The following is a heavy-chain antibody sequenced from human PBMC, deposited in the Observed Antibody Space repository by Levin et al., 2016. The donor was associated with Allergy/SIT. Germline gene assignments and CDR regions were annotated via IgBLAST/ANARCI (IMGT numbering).Heavy chain of an antibody. J-gene: IGHJ5*02. CDR1: GGSISSYY. CDR3: ARYVRGVNWFDP. V-gene: IGHV4-59*08. CDR2: IYYSGST. Sequence: GSLRLSCTVSGGSISSYYWSWIRQPPGKGLEWIGYIYYSGSTNYNPSLKSRVTISVDTSKNQFSLKLSSVTAADTAVYYCARYVRGVNWFDPWGQGTLVTVSS. D-gene: IGHD3-10*02.